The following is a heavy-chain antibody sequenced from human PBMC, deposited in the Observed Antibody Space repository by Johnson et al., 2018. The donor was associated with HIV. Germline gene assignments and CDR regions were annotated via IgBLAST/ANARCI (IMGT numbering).Heavy chain of an antibody. J-gene: IGHJ3*02. CDR2: ISYDGSEK. CDR3: ARDKVGVSAFDI. V-gene: IGHV3-30*04. D-gene: IGHD3-16*01. Sequence: QVQLVESGGGVVQPGGSLRLSCAASGFTFSSYAMHWVRQAPGKGLEWVAVISYDGSEKYFADSVKGRFTISRDSSKNTLYLQMNSLRAEDTAVYYCARDKVGVSAFDIWGQGTMVTVSS. CDR1: GFTFSSYA.